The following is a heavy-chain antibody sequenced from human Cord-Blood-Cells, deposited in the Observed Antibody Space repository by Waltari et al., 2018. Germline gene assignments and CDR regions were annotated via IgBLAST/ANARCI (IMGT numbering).Heavy chain of an antibody. J-gene: IGHJ4*02. D-gene: IGHD6-13*01. V-gene: IGHV4-34*01. Sequence: QVQLQQWGAGPLKPSETLSLTCAAYGGPFSGYYWSWIRQPPGKGLEWSGEINHSGSTNYNPSLKRRVTISVDTSKNQFSLKLSSVTAADTAVYYCARGELIAAAYYFDYWGQGTLVTVSS. CDR1: GGPFSGYY. CDR2: INHSGST. CDR3: ARGELIAAAYYFDY.